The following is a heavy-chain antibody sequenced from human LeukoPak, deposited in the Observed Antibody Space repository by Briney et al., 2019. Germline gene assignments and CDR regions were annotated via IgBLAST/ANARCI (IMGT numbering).Heavy chain of an antibody. V-gene: IGHV3-9*01. D-gene: IGHD6-13*01. Sequence: GGSLRLSCAASGFTFDDYAMHWVRQAPGKGLEWVSGISWNSGSIGYADSVKGRFTISRDNAKNSLYLQMNSLRAEDTALHYCAKDKGARGDYSSSWMNAFDIWGQGTMVTVSS. J-gene: IGHJ3*02. CDR3: AKDKGARGDYSSSWMNAFDI. CDR1: GFTFDDYA. CDR2: ISWNSGSI.